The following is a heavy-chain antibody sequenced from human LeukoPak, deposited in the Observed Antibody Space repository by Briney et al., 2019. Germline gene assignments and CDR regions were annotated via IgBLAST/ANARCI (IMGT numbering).Heavy chain of an antibody. J-gene: IGHJ3*02. V-gene: IGHV1-69-2*01. CDR3: ATEGLIAVAGTVAFDI. D-gene: IGHD6-19*01. Sequence: ASVKISCKVSGYTFTDYYMHWVQQAPVKGLEWMGLVDPEDGETIYAEKFQGRVTITADTSTDTAYMELSSLRSEDTAVYYCATEGLIAVAGTVAFDIWGQGTMVTVSS. CDR2: VDPEDGET. CDR1: GYTFTDYY.